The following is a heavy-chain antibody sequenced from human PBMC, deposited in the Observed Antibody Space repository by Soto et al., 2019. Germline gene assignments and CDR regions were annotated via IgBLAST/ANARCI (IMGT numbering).Heavy chain of an antibody. Sequence: QVQLVESGGGVVQPGRSLRLSCAASGFTFNSYGMHWVRQGPGNGLEWVAFISYDSTKTYYADSVKGRFTISRDNSNSALYVQMNSLTGEDTAVYYRARTRSAWSDFHYYSLDVWGQGTTVTVSS. CDR2: ISYDSTKT. CDR3: ARTRSAWSDFHYYSLDV. J-gene: IGHJ6*02. CDR1: GFTFNSYG. V-gene: IGHV3-30*03. D-gene: IGHD1-26*01.